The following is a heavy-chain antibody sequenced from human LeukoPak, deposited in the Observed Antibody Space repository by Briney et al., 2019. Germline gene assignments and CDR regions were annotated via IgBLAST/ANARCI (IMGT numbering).Heavy chain of an antibody. V-gene: IGHV3-30*18. D-gene: IGHD2-15*01. CDR1: GFTFSSYG. J-gene: IGHJ4*02. CDR2: ISYDGSNK. CDR3: AKLAVVAADGGDDY. Sequence: GGSLRLSCAASGFTFSSYGMHWVRQAPGKGLEWVAVISYDGSNKYYADSVKGRFTISRDNSKNTLYLQMNSLRAEDTAVYYCAKLAVVAADGGDDYWGQGTLVTVSS.